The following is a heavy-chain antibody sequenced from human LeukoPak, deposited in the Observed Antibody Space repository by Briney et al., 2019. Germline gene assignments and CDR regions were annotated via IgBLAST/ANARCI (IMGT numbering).Heavy chain of an antibody. CDR2: ISSSSSTI. D-gene: IGHD5-24*01. CDR3: AKDLGGYNRYFDY. V-gene: IGHV3-48*01. J-gene: IGHJ4*02. Sequence: PGGSLRLSCAASGFTFSSYSMNWVRQAPGKGLEWVSYISSSSSTIYYADSVKGRFTISRDNSKNTLYLQMNSLRAEDTAVYYCAKDLGGYNRYFDYWGQGTLVTVSS. CDR1: GFTFSSYS.